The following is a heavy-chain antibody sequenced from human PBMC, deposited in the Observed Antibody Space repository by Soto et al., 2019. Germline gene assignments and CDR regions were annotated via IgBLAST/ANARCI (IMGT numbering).Heavy chain of an antibody. J-gene: IGHJ6*02. CDR2: IYYDGGT. CDR3: ARDSFNYYYGMDV. CDR1: GGSISSGDYH. V-gene: IGHV4-30-4*01. Sequence: SETLSLTCTVSGGSISSGDYHWSWIRQPPGKGLEWIGYIYYDGGTYYNPSLKSRLTISLDTSKNQFSLKLSSVTAADTAVYYCARDSFNYYYGMDVWGQGTSVTVSS.